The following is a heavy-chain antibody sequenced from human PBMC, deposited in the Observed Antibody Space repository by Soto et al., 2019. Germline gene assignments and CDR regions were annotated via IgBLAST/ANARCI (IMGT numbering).Heavy chain of an antibody. Sequence: GGSLRLSCAASVFPFSSSWMHWVRQAPGKGLVWVSRINSDGSSTSYADSVKGRFTISRDNAKNTLYLQMNSLRAEDTAVYYCARVRPATVTDFDYWGQGTLVTVSS. V-gene: IGHV3-74*01. D-gene: IGHD4-17*01. CDR1: VFPFSSSW. CDR3: ARVRPATVTDFDY. J-gene: IGHJ4*02. CDR2: INSDGSST.